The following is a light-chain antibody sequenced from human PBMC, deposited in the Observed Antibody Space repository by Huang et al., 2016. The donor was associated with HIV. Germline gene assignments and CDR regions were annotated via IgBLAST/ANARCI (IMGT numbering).Light chain of an antibody. J-gene: IGKJ2*01. CDR1: QSISKY. CDR2: GTS. Sequence: DIQMTQFPTSLSASVGDRLSISCRSSQSISKYLNWYQQKPGGASKLLISGTSNLQSGVPTRFSGSGSVTHFTLAINNLQPEDSAAYYCQQSYSVPRTFGQGTKLQI. V-gene: IGKV1-39*01. CDR3: QQSYSVPRT.